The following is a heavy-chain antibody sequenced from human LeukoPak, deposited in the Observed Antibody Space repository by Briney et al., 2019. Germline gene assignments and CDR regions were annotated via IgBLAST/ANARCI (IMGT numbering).Heavy chain of an antibody. Sequence: PGGSLRLSCAASGFTVSRNYMSRVRQAPGKGLEWVSVSYSGGSTYYADSVKGRLTISKDNAKNTLYLQMNSLRAEDTAVYYCARVYCSGGSCGDAFDIWGQGTMVTVSS. CDR2: SYSGGST. J-gene: IGHJ3*02. D-gene: IGHD2-15*01. V-gene: IGHV3-53*01. CDR3: ARVYCSGGSCGDAFDI. CDR1: GFTVSRNY.